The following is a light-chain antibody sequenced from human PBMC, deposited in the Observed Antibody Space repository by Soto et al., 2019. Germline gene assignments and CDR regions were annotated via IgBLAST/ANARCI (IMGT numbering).Light chain of an antibody. CDR3: HQSYSTPIT. CDR1: QSVSDS. Sequence: DIQMTQSPSSLSASVGDRVTITCRANQSVSDSLNWYQQKPGKVPKLLIYAASSLRSGVPSRISGSGSGTDFTLTISSLQPEDFATYYCHQSYSTPITFGQGTRLEIK. V-gene: IGKV1-39*01. J-gene: IGKJ5*01. CDR2: AAS.